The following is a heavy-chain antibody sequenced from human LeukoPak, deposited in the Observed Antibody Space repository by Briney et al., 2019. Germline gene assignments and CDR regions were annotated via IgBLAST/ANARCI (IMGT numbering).Heavy chain of an antibody. CDR2: IYTSGST. D-gene: IGHD6-25*01. CDR1: GGSISSYY. Sequence: SETLSLTCTVSGGSISSYYWSWIRQPPGKGLEGIGYIYTSGSTNYNPSLKSRVTISVDTSKNQFSLKLSSVTAADTAVYYCARLLTAARSCYFDYWGEGALVTVCS. CDR3: ARLLTAARSCYFDY. V-gene: IGHV4-4*09. J-gene: IGHJ4*02.